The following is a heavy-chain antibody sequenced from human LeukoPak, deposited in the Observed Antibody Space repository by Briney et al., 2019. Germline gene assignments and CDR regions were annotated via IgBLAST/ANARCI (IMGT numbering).Heavy chain of an antibody. V-gene: IGHV4-38-2*01. Sequence: SETLSLTCAVSGYSIISDYYWDWIRQPPGKGLEGIGSIYHSGTTYYNPSLKSRFTISVDTSKNQFSLRLSSVTAADTAIYYCARLIRAANPPNFNYAMDVWGKGTTVTVSS. CDR3: ARLIRAANPPNFNYAMDV. CDR2: IYHSGTT. J-gene: IGHJ6*04. CDR1: GYSIISDYY. D-gene: IGHD2-15*01.